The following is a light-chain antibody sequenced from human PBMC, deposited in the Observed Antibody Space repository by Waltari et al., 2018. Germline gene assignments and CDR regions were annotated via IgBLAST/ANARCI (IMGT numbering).Light chain of an antibody. Sequence: EIVLTQSPGTLPLSLGERATLSCRASQSVSRALAWYQQKPGQAPRLLIYGAYTRATGIPDRFSGSGSGTDFSLTISRLEPDDFAVYYCQHYLRLPVTFGQGTTVEI. CDR1: QSVSRA. CDR2: GAY. J-gene: IGKJ1*01. CDR3: QHYLRLPVT. V-gene: IGKV3-20*01.